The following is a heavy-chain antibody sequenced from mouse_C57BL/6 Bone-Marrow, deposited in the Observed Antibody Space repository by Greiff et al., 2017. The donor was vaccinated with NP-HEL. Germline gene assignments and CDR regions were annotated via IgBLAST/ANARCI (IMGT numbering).Heavy chain of an antibody. V-gene: IGHV1-7*01. CDR1: GYTFTSYW. J-gene: IGHJ2*01. CDR2: INPSSGYT. CDR3: ARGTLTTVVAFDY. D-gene: IGHD1-1*01. Sequence: QVHVKQSGAELAKPGASVKLSCKASGYTFTSYWMHWVKQRPGQGLEWIGYINPSSGYTKYNQKFKDKATLTADKSSSTAYMQLSSLTYEDSAVYYCARGTLTTVVAFDYWGQGTTLTVSS.